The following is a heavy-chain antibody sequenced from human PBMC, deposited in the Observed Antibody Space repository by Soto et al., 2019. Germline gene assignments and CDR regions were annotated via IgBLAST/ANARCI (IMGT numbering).Heavy chain of an antibody. V-gene: IGHV3-66*01. CDR2: IYSGGTV. Sequence: EVHLAESGGGLVQPGGSLRLSCAASGFPVTTSYMSWVRQAPGKGLEWVSTIYSGGTVYYADSVKGRFAISRDSSKNTLYLEMNNARAHDTAVYYSARNSPDDVWSAVGYYYYYLDAWGKGSTVVVSS. D-gene: IGHD2-15*01. CDR3: ARNSPDDVWSAVGYYYYYLDA. CDR1: GFPVTTSY. J-gene: IGHJ6*03.